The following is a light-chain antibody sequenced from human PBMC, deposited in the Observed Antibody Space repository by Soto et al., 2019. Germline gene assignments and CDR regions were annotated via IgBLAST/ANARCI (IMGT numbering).Light chain of an antibody. CDR2: DVS. V-gene: IGLV2-14*01. CDR1: SSDIGAYNY. CDR3: ISYTRSSTYV. J-gene: IGLJ1*01. Sequence: QSVLAQPASVSGSPGQSITISCTGTSSDIGAYNYVSWYQQHPGKAPKLMIYDVSNRPSGGSNRFSGSKSGNTASLTISGLQAEDEADYYCISYTRSSTYVFGTGTKVTVL.